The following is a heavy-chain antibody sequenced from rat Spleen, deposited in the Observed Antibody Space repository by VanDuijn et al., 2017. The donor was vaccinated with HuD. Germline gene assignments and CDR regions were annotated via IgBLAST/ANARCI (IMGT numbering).Heavy chain of an antibody. CDR2: ITATGDDT. V-gene: IGHV5-46*01. Sequence: EVQLVESGGGLVQPGKSMKLSCAASGFLFSSFPMAWVRQAPTRGLEWVASITATGDDTYFRDSVKGRFTISRDNAKSTLSLQMDSLRSEDTATYYCTTRPYYSSLNWFPYWGQGTLVTVSS. CDR1: GFLFSSFP. D-gene: IGHD1-2*01. CDR3: TTRPYYSSLNWFPY. J-gene: IGHJ3*01.